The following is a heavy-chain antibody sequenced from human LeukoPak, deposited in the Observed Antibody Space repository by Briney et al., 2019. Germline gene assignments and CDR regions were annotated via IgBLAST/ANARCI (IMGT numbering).Heavy chain of an antibody. Sequence: GGSLRLSCAASGFTFNSYGMNWVRQAPGKGLEWVSSVSSSSTYIYYADSVKGRFTISRDNAKNSLYLQMSSLRAEDTAVYYCARDYYDSSGYYYYNYMDVWGKGTTVTVSS. CDR2: VSSSSTYI. V-gene: IGHV3-21*01. CDR3: ARDYYDSSGYYYYNYMDV. J-gene: IGHJ6*03. CDR1: GFTFNSYG. D-gene: IGHD3-22*01.